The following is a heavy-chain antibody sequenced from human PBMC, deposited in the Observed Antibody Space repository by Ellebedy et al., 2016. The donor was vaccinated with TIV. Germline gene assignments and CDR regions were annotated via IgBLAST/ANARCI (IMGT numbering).Heavy chain of an antibody. Sequence: SGPTLVXPTQTLTLTCTVSGFSLSTSGVGVAWIRQPPGKALEWLAIIYWDDDTRYSPSLKTRLTITKDTSKNQVVLTMTNMDPVDTATYYCAHRYGSVEFGYWGQGALVTVSS. J-gene: IGHJ4*02. CDR2: IYWDDDT. CDR1: GFSLSTSGVG. V-gene: IGHV2-5*02. D-gene: IGHD6-25*01. CDR3: AHRYGSVEFGY.